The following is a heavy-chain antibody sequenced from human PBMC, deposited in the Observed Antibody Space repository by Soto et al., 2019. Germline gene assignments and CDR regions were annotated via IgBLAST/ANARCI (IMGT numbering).Heavy chain of an antibody. CDR1: GYTFTSYD. CDR2: MNPNSGNT. J-gene: IGHJ6*03. CDR3: ARGRRRGSGSYYREFYYYYYMDV. V-gene: IGHV1-8*01. Sequence: QVQLVQSGAEVKKPGASVKVSCKASGYTFTSYDINWVRQATGQGLEWMGWMNPNSGNTGYAQKFQGRVTMTRNTSISTAYMELSSLRSEDTAVYYCARGRRRGSGSYYREFYYYYYMDVWGKGTTVTVSS. D-gene: IGHD3-10*01.